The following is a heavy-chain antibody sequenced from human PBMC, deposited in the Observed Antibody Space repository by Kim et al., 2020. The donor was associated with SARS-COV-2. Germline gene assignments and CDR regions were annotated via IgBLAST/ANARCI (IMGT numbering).Heavy chain of an antibody. D-gene: IGHD1-20*01. CDR3: FNWNDEGGGY. V-gene: IGHV3-30*01. CDR2: KK. J-gene: IGHJ4*02. Sequence: KKYYADSVKGRFTIPRDNSKNPLYLQMNSLRAEDTAVYYGFNWNDEGGGYWGQGTLVTVSS.